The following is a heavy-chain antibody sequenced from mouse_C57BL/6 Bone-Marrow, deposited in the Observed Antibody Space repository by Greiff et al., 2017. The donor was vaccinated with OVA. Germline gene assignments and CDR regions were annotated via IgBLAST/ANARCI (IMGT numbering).Heavy chain of an antibody. CDR2: ISSGGSYT. V-gene: IGHV5-6*02. D-gene: IGHD2-4*01. CDR3: AYIIYYDYDVTIGDY. Sequence: DVMLVESGGDLVKPGGSLKLSCAASGFTFSSYGMSWVRQTPDKRLEWVATISSGGSYTYYPDSVKGRFTISRDNAKNTLYLQMSSLKSEDTAMYYCAYIIYYDYDVTIGDYWGQGTSVTVSS. CDR1: GFTFSSYG. J-gene: IGHJ4*01.